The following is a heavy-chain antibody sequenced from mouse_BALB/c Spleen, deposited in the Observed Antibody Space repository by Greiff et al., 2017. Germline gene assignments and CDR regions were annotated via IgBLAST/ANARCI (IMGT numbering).Heavy chain of an antibody. J-gene: IGHJ3*01. CDR1: GFTFSDYY. CDR3: AREDGLFAY. CDR2: ISDGGSYT. D-gene: IGHD2-3*01. Sequence: EVMLVESGGGLVKPGGSLKLSCAASGFTFSDYYMYWVRQTPEKRLEWVATISDGGSYTYYPDSVKGRFTISRDNAKNNLYLQMSSLKSEDTAMYYCAREDGLFAYWGQGTLVTVSA. V-gene: IGHV5-4*02.